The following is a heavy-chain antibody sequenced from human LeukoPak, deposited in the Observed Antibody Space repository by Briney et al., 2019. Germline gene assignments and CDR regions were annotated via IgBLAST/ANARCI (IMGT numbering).Heavy chain of an antibody. D-gene: IGHD6-13*01. Sequence: PGGSLRLSCAASGFTFSSYAMTWVRQAPGKGLEWDSAISGSGGSTYYADSVKGRLTMSRDNSKNTLYLQMSSLRAEDTAVYYCAKDSGYSSSWYDFDYWGQGTLVTVSS. J-gene: IGHJ4*02. CDR1: GFTFSSYA. CDR2: ISGSGGST. CDR3: AKDSGYSSSWYDFDY. V-gene: IGHV3-23*01.